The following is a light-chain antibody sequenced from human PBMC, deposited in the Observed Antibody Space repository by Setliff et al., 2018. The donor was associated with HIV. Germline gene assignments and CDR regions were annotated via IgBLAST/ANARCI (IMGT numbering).Light chain of an antibody. CDR2: DVS. J-gene: IGLJ1*01. CDR3: SSYKSIPLYV. Sequence: QSALTQPPSASGSPGQTVTLSCTGTYNDVGVYNFVSWYQQHPGKAPKLMIYDVSNRPSGVSNRFSGSKSGNTASLTISGLQAEDEADYYCSSYKSIPLYVFGTGTKVTV. V-gene: IGLV2-14*03. CDR1: YNDVGVYNF.